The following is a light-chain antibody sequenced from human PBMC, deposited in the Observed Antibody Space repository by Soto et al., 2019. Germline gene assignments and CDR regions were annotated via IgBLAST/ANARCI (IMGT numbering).Light chain of an antibody. CDR3: QQYNNWWT. CDR1: QSVSSN. CDR2: GAS. V-gene: IGKV3-15*01. J-gene: IGKJ1*01. Sequence: EIVMTQSPATLSVSPGERATLSCRASQSVSSNLAWYQQNPGQAPRILIYGASTRATGIPARFGGSGSGTEFTLPISSLQSEDFAVYYCQQYNNWWTFGQGTKVDIK.